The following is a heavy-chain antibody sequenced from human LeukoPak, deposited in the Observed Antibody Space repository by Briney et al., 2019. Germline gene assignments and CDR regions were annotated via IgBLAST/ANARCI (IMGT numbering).Heavy chain of an antibody. J-gene: IGHJ4*02. CDR2: IYYSGST. V-gene: IGHV4-59*12. Sequence: SETLSLTCTVSGGSISSYYWSWIRQPPGKGLEWIGYIYYSGSTNYNPSLKSRVTMSVDTSKNQFSLKLSSVTAADTAVYYCARATTTRGILHYFDYWGQGTLVTVSS. D-gene: IGHD2-8*02. CDR1: GGSISSYY. CDR3: ARATTTRGILHYFDY.